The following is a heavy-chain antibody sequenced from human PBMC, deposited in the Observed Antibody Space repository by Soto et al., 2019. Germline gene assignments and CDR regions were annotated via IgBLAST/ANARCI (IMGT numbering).Heavy chain of an antibody. D-gene: IGHD3-16*01. J-gene: IGHJ4*02. V-gene: IGHV1-8*01. CDR1: GYPFTRDD. CDR3: ANWGGVSD. CDR2: VRPDSGKT. Sequence: QLVQSGAEVKKPGASVKVSCEASGYPFTRDDLHWVRQATGQGLEYMGWVRPDSGKTGYTQKFQDRVTMTRNTPISTAYMELRSLTSEDTAVYYCANWGGVSDWGQGTLVTVSS.